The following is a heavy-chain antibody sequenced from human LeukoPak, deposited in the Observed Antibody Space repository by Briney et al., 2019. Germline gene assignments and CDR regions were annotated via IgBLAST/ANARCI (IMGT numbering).Heavy chain of an antibody. Sequence: GASVKVSCKASGYTFTSYGISWVRQAPGQGLEWMGWISAYNGNTNYAQKFQGRVTITRDTSASTAYMELSSLRSEDTAVYYCARGLGLRKPFWFDPWGQGTLVTVSS. CDR3: ARGLGLRKPFWFDP. V-gene: IGHV1-18*01. CDR1: GYTFTSYG. J-gene: IGHJ5*02. D-gene: IGHD1-7*01. CDR2: ISAYNGNT.